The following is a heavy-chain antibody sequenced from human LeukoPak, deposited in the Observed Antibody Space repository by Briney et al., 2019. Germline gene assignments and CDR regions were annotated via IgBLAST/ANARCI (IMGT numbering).Heavy chain of an antibody. D-gene: IGHD4-17*01. CDR1: GFTFSSYS. V-gene: IGHV3-21*01. CDR3: ARDQDVYGDYDPDAFDI. CDR2: ISSSSSYI. J-gene: IGHJ3*02. Sequence: PGGSLRLSCAASGFTFSSYSMNWVRQAPGKGLEWVSSISSSSSYIYYADSVKGRFTISRDNAKNSLYLQMNSLRAEDTAVYYCARDQDVYGDYDPDAFDIWGQGTMVTVSS.